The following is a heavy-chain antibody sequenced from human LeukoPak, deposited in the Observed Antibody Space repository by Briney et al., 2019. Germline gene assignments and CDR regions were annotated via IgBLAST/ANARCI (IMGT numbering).Heavy chain of an antibody. J-gene: IGHJ6*03. CDR3: ARSEIYNWNPLAYYMDV. Sequence: SQTLSLTCTVPGGSISSGSYYWSWIRQPAGKGLEWIGRIYTSGSTNYNPSLKSRVTISVDTSKNQFSLKLSSVTAADTAVYYCARSEIYNWNPLAYYMDVWGKGTTVTVSS. D-gene: IGHD1-20*01. CDR2: IYTSGST. CDR1: GGSISSGSYY. V-gene: IGHV4-61*02.